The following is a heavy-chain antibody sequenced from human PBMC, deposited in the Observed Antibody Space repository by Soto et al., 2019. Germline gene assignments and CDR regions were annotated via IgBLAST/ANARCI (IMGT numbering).Heavy chain of an antibody. CDR1: SGSISSSNW. CDR3: ARGVVADSYYYYYYMDV. Sequence: SETLSLTCAVSSGSISSSNWWSWVRQPPGKGLEWIGEIYHSGSTNYNPSLKSRVTISVDKSKNQFSLKLSSVTAADTAVYYCARGVVADSYYYYYYMDVWGKGTTVTVSS. J-gene: IGHJ6*03. V-gene: IGHV4-4*02. D-gene: IGHD2-15*01. CDR2: IYHSGST.